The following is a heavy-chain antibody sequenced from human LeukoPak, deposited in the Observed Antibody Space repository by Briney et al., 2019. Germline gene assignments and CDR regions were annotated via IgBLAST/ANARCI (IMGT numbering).Heavy chain of an antibody. CDR3: AKDPNGDYVGAFDF. CDR1: QFTFSSYA. CDR2: IFADGGD. J-gene: IGHJ3*01. V-gene: IGHV3-23*01. Sequence: GGSLRLSCAASQFTFSSYAMIWVRQAPGKGLEWVSAIFADGGDRYADSVKGRFTISRDNSKNTLYLQMNSLTAEDTAVYYCAKDPNGDYVGAFDFWGQGTMVTVSS. D-gene: IGHD4-17*01.